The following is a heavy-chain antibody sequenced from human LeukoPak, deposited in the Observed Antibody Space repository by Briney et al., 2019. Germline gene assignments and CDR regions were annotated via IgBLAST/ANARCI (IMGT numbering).Heavy chain of an antibody. J-gene: IGHJ4*02. CDR3: ARSGYSYAYVY. CDR1: GYIYTSYW. D-gene: IGHD3-16*01. V-gene: IGHV5-51*01. CDR2: IYPGDSET. Sequence: GESLKISCNSSGYIYTSYWIGWVRQMPGKGLEWMGIIYPGDSETRYSPSFQGQVTMSVDKSLSTAYLQWSSLKASDTATYYCARSGYSYAYVYWGQGTLVTVSS.